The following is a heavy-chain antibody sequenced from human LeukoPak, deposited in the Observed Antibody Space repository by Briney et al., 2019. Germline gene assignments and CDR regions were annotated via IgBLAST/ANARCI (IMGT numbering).Heavy chain of an antibody. Sequence: PSETLSLTCTVSGGSTSSYYWSWIRQPPGKGLEWIGYIYYSGSTNYNPSLKSRVTISVDTSKNQFSLKLSSVTAADTAVYYCARGGGWLRYSNFDYWGQGTLVTVSS. J-gene: IGHJ4*02. CDR3: ARGGGWLRYSNFDY. CDR1: GGSTSSYY. CDR2: IYYSGST. V-gene: IGHV4-59*01. D-gene: IGHD5-12*01.